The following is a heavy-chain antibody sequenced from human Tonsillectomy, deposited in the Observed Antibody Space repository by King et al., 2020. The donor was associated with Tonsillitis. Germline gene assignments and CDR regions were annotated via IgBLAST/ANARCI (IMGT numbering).Heavy chain of an antibody. J-gene: IGHJ4*02. CDR3: ARGIVGATRFDY. D-gene: IGHD1-26*01. Sequence: VQLQQWGAGLLKPSATLSLTCAVYGESFSGHYWSWIRQPPGKGLEWIGEINHGGSTNHNPSLKSRASISVDTSKNQLSLKLSSVTAADTATYYCARGIVGATRFDYWGQGTLVTVSS. CDR2: INHGGST. CDR1: GESFSGHY. V-gene: IGHV4-34*04.